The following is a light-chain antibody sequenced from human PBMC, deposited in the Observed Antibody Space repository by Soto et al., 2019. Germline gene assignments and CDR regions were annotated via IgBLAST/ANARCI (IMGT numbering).Light chain of an antibody. CDR2: GAS. J-gene: IGKJ1*01. Sequence: DIQMTQSPSSVSASVGDRLTITCRASRDISNSLAWYQQTPGKAPKLLLRGASSLHRGVPSRFSGGGAGTEFTLTISSLQPEDFATYYCQQTSAFPRTFVQWTKVDVK. V-gene: IGKV1-12*01. CDR3: QQTSAFPRT. CDR1: RDISNS.